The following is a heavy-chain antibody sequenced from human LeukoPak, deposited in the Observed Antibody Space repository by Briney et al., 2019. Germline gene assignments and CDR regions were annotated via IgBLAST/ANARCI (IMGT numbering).Heavy chain of an antibody. CDR2: ISSSGSTI. V-gene: IGHV3-48*01. J-gene: IGHJ1*01. CDR1: GFTFSGYS. D-gene: IGHD3-10*01. CDR3: ARTDEGVFQH. Sequence: GGSLRLSCAASGFTFSGYSMNWVRQAPGKGLEWVSYISSSGSTIYYADSVKGRFTISRDNAKNSLYLQMNSLRAEDTAVYYCARTDEGVFQHWGQGTLVTVSS.